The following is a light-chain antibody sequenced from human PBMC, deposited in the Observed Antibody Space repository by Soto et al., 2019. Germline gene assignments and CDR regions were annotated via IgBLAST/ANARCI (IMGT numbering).Light chain of an antibody. J-gene: IGKJ2*01. Sequence: DIQMTQSASSLSASVRDRVTITRQASQVISNYLNWYQQKPGKAPKLLIYDISTLEIGVPSRFSGSGSGTDFTFTITGLQPEDIATYYCQQYENLPYTFGQGTKLEI. CDR2: DIS. CDR3: QQYENLPYT. V-gene: IGKV1-33*01. CDR1: QVISNY.